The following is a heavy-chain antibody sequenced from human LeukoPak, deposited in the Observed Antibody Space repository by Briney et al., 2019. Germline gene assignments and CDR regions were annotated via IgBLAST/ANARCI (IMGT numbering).Heavy chain of an antibody. CDR3: ARAEKAVTGTLDY. D-gene: IGHD6-19*01. Sequence: PSETLSLTCTVSGDSISNYYWSWIRQSPGKKLEWIGYMYNRGSTIYNPSLKSRVTISTDTSKNQFSLRLTSVTAADTAVSYCARAEKAVTGTLDYWGQGTLITVSS. CDR2: MYNRGST. V-gene: IGHV4-59*01. J-gene: IGHJ4*02. CDR1: GDSISNYY.